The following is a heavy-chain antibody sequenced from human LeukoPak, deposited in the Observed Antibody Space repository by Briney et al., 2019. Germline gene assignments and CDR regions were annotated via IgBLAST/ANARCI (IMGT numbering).Heavy chain of an antibody. D-gene: IGHD3-22*01. CDR2: ISAYNGNT. J-gene: IGHJ4*02. V-gene: IGHV1-18*01. CDR1: GYTFTSYG. Sequence: ASVKVSCKASGYTFTSYGISWVRQAPGQGLEWMGWISAYNGNTNYAQKLQGRVTMTTDTSTSTAYMELRSLRSDDTAVYYCASDVGYYYDSSGYYSYWGQGTLVTVSS. CDR3: ASDVGYYYDSSGYYSY.